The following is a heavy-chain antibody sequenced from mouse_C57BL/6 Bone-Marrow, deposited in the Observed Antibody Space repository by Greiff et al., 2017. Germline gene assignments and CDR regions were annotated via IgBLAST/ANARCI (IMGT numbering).Heavy chain of an antibody. Sequence: EVKVEESGGDLVKPGGSLTLSCAASGFTFSSYGMSWVRQTPDKSLELVATISSGGSYTYYPDRVKGRFTISRDNAKNTLYLQMSSLKSEDTAMYYCARKYYGSSYWYFDVWGTGTTVTGAS. D-gene: IGHD1-1*01. V-gene: IGHV5-6*02. CDR3: ARKYYGSSYWYFDV. J-gene: IGHJ1*03. CDR2: ISSGGSYT. CDR1: GFTFSSYG.